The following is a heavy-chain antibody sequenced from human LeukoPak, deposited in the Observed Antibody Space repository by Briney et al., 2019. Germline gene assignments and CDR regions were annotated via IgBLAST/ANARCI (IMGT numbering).Heavy chain of an antibody. Sequence: GGSLSLSCAASGFAFSSFWMTWVRQTPGKGLEWVANIHQDGSSEVYVDSVKGRFTISRDNDKNSLYLQMNSLTAEDTAVYYCARDPYSRGLGAFDIWGLGTLVTVSS. CDR1: GFAFSSFW. V-gene: IGHV3-7*04. CDR3: ARDPYSRGLGAFDI. D-gene: IGHD5-18*01. J-gene: IGHJ3*02. CDR2: IHQDGSSE.